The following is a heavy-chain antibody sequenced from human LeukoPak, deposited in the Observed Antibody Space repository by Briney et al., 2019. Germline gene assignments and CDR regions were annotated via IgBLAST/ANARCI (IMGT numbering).Heavy chain of an antibody. J-gene: IGHJ4*02. D-gene: IGHD2-15*01. Sequence: GASVKVSCKASGYTFTSYGISWVRQAPGQGLEWMGWINPNSGGTNYAQKFQGRVTMTRDTSISTAYMELSRLRSDDTAVYYCASGLGYCSGGSCHILDYWGQGTLVTVSS. CDR3: ASGLGYCSGGSCHILDY. V-gene: IGHV1-2*02. CDR2: INPNSGGT. CDR1: GYTFTSYG.